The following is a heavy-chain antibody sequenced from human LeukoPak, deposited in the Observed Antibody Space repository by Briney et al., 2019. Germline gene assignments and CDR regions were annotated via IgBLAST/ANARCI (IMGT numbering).Heavy chain of an antibody. D-gene: IGHD5-24*01. J-gene: IGHJ5*02. CDR2: ISYDGSNK. CDR1: GFTFSSYA. V-gene: IGHV3-30-3*01. CDR3: ARASLDNNWFDP. Sequence: QPGRSLRLSCAASGFTFSSYAMHWVRQAPGKGLEWVAVISYDGSNKYYADSVKGRFTIPRDNSKNTLYLQMNSLRAEDTAVYYCARASLDNNWFDPWGQGTLVTVSS.